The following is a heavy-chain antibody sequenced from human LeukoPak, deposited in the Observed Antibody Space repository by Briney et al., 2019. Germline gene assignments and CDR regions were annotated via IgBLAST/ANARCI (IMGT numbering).Heavy chain of an antibody. V-gene: IGHV3-7*01. CDR1: GFTFSSYW. J-gene: IGHJ4*02. CDR3: AKDCGGDCYSHS. D-gene: IGHD2-21*02. Sequence: PGGSLRLSCAASGFTFSSYWMSWVRQAPGKGLEWVADIKQDGSEKYYVDSVKGRFTISRDNAKNTLNLQMNSLRAEDTAIYYCAKDCGGDCYSHSWGQGTLSPSPQ. CDR2: IKQDGSEK.